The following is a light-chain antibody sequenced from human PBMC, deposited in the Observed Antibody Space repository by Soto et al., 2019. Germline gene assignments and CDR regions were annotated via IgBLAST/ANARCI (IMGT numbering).Light chain of an antibody. Sequence: DIQMTQSPSTLSASVGDRVTITCRASQSISSWLAWYQQKPGKAPKLLIYKASNLENGVPSRFSGSGSGTEFTLTINSLQPDDFAIYYCQQYDTYTTFGQGTKVEI. CDR1: QSISSW. J-gene: IGKJ1*01. V-gene: IGKV1-5*03. CDR3: QQYDTYTT. CDR2: KAS.